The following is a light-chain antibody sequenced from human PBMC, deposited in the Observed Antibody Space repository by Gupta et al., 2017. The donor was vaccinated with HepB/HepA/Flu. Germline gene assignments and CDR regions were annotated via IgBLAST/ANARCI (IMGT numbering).Light chain of an antibody. J-gene: IGLJ3*02. CDR2: SGN. V-gene: IGLV3-19*01. Sequence: SSELTQDPAVSVALGQTVTITCQGDNLRRSYASWYQQKPGQAPLLVIYSGNNRRSAIPDRFSGSYSATTASFTTTGAQAEDEAAYYCHSRDYNSDIRVFGGGTKLTVL. CDR3: HSRDYNSDIRV. CDR1: NLRRSY.